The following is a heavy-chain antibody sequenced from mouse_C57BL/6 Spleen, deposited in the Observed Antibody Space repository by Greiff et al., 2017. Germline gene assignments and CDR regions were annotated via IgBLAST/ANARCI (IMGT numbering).Heavy chain of an antibody. CDR2: IYPGSGST. D-gene: IGHD2-4*01. CDR3: ARKAYDYDGGRYYAMDY. Sequence: VQLQQPGAELVKPGASVKMSCKASGYTFTSYWITWVKQRPGQGLEWIGDIYPGSGSTNYNEKFKSKATLTVDTSSSTAYMQLSSLTSEDSAVYYCARKAYDYDGGRYYAMDYWGQGTSVTVSS. V-gene: IGHV1-55*01. CDR1: GYTFTSYW. J-gene: IGHJ4*01.